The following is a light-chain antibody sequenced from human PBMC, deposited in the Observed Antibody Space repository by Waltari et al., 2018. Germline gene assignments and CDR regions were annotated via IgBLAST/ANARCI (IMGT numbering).Light chain of an antibody. CDR3: AAWDDSLNGWV. CDR1: TSSIGSTV. V-gene: IGLV1-44*01. J-gene: IGLJ3*02. CDR2: NNN. Sequence: QSLLTQPPSASATPGQRFTLPCSGSTSSIGSTVGTWYQPPPTTAPQLLIFNNNQRPSGVPDRFSGSKSGTSASLAISGLQSEDEADYYCAAWDDSLNGWVFGGGTKVTVL.